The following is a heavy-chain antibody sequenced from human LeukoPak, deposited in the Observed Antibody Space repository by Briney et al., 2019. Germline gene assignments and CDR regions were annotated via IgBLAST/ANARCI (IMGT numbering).Heavy chain of an antibody. Sequence: GGSLRLSCAASGFTFSDYYMSWIRQAPGKGLEWISNITNSGSPLYADSVKGRFTISRDNAKNSLYLQMNSLRAEDTAVYYCARERGIVGTTGCYFDYWGQGTLVTVSS. J-gene: IGHJ4*02. D-gene: IGHD1-26*01. CDR3: ARERGIVGTTGCYFDY. V-gene: IGHV3-11*04. CDR2: ITNSGSPL. CDR1: GFTFSDYY.